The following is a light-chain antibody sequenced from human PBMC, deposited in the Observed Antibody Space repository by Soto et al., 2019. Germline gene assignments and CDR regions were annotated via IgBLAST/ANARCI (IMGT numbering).Light chain of an antibody. CDR1: QSIHTS. Sequence: VLTRSPATLSLSPGERATLSCRASQSIHTSLAWYQQKPGQPPRLVVYDSTLRAVGIPDRFSGSGSGTDFTLTISRLEPEDFAVYYCQQYGSSFGQGTRLENK. CDR2: DST. J-gene: IGKJ5*01. V-gene: IGKV3-20*01. CDR3: QQYGSS.